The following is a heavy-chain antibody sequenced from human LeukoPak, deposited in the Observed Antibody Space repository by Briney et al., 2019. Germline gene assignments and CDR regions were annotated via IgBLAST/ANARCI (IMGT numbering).Heavy chain of an antibody. CDR3: ARASDYYYYMDV. V-gene: IGHV3-7*01. CDR1: GFTFTTYW. J-gene: IGHJ6*03. CDR2: INQDGTEK. Sequence: GESLRLSCAASGFTFTTYWMTWVRQAPGKGLEWVANINQDGTEKYYVDSVKGRFTISRDNAKNSLYLQMNSLRAEDTAVYYCARASDYYYYMDVWGKGTTVTVSS.